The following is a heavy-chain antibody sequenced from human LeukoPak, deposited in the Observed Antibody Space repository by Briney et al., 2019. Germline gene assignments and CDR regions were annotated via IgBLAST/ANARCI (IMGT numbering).Heavy chain of an antibody. CDR3: ARGRKEAIDY. V-gene: IGHV4-34*01. Sequence: SETLSLTCAVYGGSFSGYYWSWSRQPPGKGLEWIGEINHSGSTNYNPSLKSRVTISVDTSKNQFSLKLSSVTAADTAVYYCARGRKEAIDYWGQGTLVTVSS. CDR1: GGSFSGYY. D-gene: IGHD1-14*01. J-gene: IGHJ4*02. CDR2: INHSGST.